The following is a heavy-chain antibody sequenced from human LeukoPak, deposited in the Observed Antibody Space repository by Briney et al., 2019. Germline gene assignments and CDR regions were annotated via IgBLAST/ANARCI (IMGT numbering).Heavy chain of an antibody. CDR1: GGSISSYH. D-gene: IGHD6-19*01. Sequence: SETLSLTCTVSGGSISSYHWSWIRQPPGKGLEWIGYIYYSGSTNYNPSLKSRVTISVDTSKNQFSLKLSSVTAADTAVYYCARDRYSSGLDYWGQGTLVTVSS. V-gene: IGHV4-59*01. CDR3: ARDRYSSGLDY. J-gene: IGHJ4*02. CDR2: IYYSGST.